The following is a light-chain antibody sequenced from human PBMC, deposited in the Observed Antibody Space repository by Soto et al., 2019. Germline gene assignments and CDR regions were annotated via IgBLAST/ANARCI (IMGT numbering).Light chain of an antibody. V-gene: IGKV1-5*03. J-gene: IGKJ5*01. Sequence: DIQMTQSPSTLSASVGDRVPVTCRASQSISSWLAWYQQKPGKAPKLLIYKTSSLESGVPSRYSGSGSGTEFTLTISSLQPDDFATYYCQQANSFHITFGQGTRLEIK. CDR1: QSISSW. CDR3: QQANSFHIT. CDR2: KTS.